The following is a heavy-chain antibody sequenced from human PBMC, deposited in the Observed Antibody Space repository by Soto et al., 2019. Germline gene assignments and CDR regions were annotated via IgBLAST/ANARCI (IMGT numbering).Heavy chain of an antibody. Sequence: SETLSLTCAVYGGSFSGYDWSWIRQPPGKGLEWIGEINHSGSTNYNPSLKSRVTISVDTSKNQFSLKLSSVTAADTAVYYCARYGRIGFDYWGQGTLVTVSS. CDR1: GGSFSGYD. CDR3: ARYGRIGFDY. J-gene: IGHJ4*02. CDR2: INHSGST. D-gene: IGHD3-10*01. V-gene: IGHV4-34*01.